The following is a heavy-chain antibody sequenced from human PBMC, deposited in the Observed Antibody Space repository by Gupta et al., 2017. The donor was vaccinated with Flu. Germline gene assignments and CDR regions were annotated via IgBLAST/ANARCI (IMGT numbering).Heavy chain of an antibody. CDR1: GGSLSPYY. J-gene: IGHJ3*01. V-gene: IGHV4-59*08. CDR2: VYYSGYT. Sequence: QVQLQESGPGLVKPSETLSLTCSVPGGSLSPYYWNWIRQSPGMGLEWIGYVYYSGYTDYNRSLRSRVTISVDTSKNQFSLNLRSVTAADTAVYYCARQAIGSKAVDFWGQGTMVTVSS. D-gene: IGHD2-15*01. CDR3: ARQAIGSKAVDF.